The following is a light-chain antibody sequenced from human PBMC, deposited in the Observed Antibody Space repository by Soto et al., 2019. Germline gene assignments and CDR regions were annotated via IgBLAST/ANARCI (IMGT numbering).Light chain of an antibody. CDR2: KAS. CDR3: QQHRSYPVT. Sequence: DIQMTQSPSTLSASGGDRVIITCRASQSFSSWLAWYQHKPGKAPKLLIYKASSLESGVPSRFSGSGSGTEFTLTINSLQPDDFATYYCQQHRSYPVTFGQGTRLEIK. V-gene: IGKV1-5*03. J-gene: IGKJ5*01. CDR1: QSFSSW.